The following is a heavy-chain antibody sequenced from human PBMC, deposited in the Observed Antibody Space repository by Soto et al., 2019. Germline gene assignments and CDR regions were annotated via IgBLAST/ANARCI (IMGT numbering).Heavy chain of an antibody. CDR3: GRVFAGNWNDGPSGGAFDI. V-gene: IGHV1-46*03. J-gene: IGHJ3*02. CDR2: INPSGGST. D-gene: IGHD1-1*01. CDR1: GYTFTSNY. Sequence: ASVKVSCKASGYTFTSNYMHWVRQAPGQGLEWMGRINPSGGSTNYAQKFQGRVTMTRDTSTSTAYMELSSLSSEDTALYYCGRVFAGNWNDGPSGGAFDIWGQGTKVTVSS.